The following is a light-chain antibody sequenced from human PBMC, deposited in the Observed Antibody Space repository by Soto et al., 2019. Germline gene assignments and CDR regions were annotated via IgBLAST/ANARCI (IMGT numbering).Light chain of an antibody. CDR2: HDN. CDR3: ASWDDSLRGYV. CDR1: SSNIGNDF. Sequence: QSVLTQPPSASGTPGQRITISCSGSSSNIGNDFVYWYQHLPGTAPKLLIYHDNQRPSGVPDRFSGSKSGTSASLVIGGLRSEDEADYHCASWDDSLRGYVFGTATQLTVL. V-gene: IGLV1-47*02. J-gene: IGLJ1*01.